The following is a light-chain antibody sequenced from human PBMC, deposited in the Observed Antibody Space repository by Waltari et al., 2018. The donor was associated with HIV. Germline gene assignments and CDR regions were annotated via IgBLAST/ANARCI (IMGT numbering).Light chain of an antibody. Sequence: QHLLTLPPPAPGTHGHSGHNSCSGGISNNGLSLLCWYHQFPGTAPKLLLYRDNQRPPGVPVRFSGSKSGTSASLVISGLRSEDEADYYGAAWDDRLSGLFGGGTKVTVL. CDR2: RDN. CDR1: ISNNGLSL. J-gene: IGLJ2*01. CDR3: AAWDDRLSGL. V-gene: IGLV1-47*01.